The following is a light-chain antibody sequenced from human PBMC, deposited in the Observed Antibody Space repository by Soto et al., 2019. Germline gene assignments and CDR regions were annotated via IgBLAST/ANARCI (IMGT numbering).Light chain of an antibody. Sequence: EIVITQSPAILSVSPGERATLSCRASQSVTSNLAWYQQKPGQAPRLLIYAASTRATGIPDRFSGSGSGTEFTLTISTLQSEDFAVYFCQQYNNWPSITFGQGTRLEIK. V-gene: IGKV3-15*01. J-gene: IGKJ5*01. CDR1: QSVTSN. CDR2: AAS. CDR3: QQYNNWPSIT.